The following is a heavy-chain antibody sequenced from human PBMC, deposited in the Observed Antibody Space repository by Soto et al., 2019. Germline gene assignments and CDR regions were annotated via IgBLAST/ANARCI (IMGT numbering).Heavy chain of an antibody. CDR2: VSKSGLDT. D-gene: IGHD3-22*01. CDR1: GFTFSSYA. Sequence: GGSLRLSCAASGFTFSSYAMSWVRQAPGKGLEWVSAVSKSGLDTNYADFVKGRFTISRDNSKNTLYLQMNSLRVEDTAVYYCAREGSRDYDRSGYYPLDYWGQGTLVTVSS. J-gene: IGHJ4*02. CDR3: AREGSRDYDRSGYYPLDY. V-gene: IGHV3-23*01.